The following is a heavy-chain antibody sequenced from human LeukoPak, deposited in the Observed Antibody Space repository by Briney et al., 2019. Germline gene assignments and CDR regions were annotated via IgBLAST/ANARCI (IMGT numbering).Heavy chain of an antibody. CDR3: TTERGYSSSCVLDY. CDR1: GFIFSNAW. Sequence: GGSLRLSCAASGFIFSNAWMNWVRQAPGKGREWVGRIKIKSDGGTTEYAAPVKGRFTISRDDSKNTLYLQMNSLTTEDTAFYYCTTERGYSSSCVLDYWGQGTLVTVSS. D-gene: IGHD6-13*01. J-gene: IGHJ4*02. CDR2: IKIKSDGGTT. V-gene: IGHV3-15*01.